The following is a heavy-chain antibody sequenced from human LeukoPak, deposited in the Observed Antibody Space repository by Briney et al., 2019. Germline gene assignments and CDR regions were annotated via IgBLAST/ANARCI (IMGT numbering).Heavy chain of an antibody. CDR1: GLHVRRYS. D-gene: IGHD3-9*01. CDR2: ISSSWCYI. Sequence: GGSLTLSCTVSGLHVRRYSMRWLRQAPGKGLEWVSSISSSWCYIYYADSVKGRFTISRDNTKNTLYLQMNSLRAEDTAVYYCARDGGYYDILTGYVSAEYFQHWGQGTLVTVSS. V-gene: IGHV3-21*01. CDR3: ARDGGYYDILTGYVSAEYFQH. J-gene: IGHJ1*01.